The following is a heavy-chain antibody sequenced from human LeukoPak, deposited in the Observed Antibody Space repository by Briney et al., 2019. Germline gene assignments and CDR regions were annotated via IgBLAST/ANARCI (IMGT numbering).Heavy chain of an antibody. V-gene: IGHV3-11*03. CDR3: ARGFHFYASGSYSGAFDY. J-gene: IGHJ4*02. Sequence: GGSLRLSCAASGFTFSDYYMSWIRQAPGKGLEWVSYISSSSSYTNYADSVKGRFTISRDNAKNSLYLQMNSLRAEDTAVYYCARGFHFYASGSYSGAFDYWGQGTLVTISS. CDR1: GFTFSDYY. D-gene: IGHD3-10*01. CDR2: ISSSSSYT.